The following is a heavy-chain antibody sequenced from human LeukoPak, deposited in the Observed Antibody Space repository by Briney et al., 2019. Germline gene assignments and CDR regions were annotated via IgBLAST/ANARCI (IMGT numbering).Heavy chain of an antibody. J-gene: IGHJ4*02. Sequence: GGSLRLSCAASGLLFSNYAMNWVRQASGKGVEWVSGITDSGRKTYYADSVKGRFSISRDNSKNTVYLQMSDLRAEDTAVYYCAKITKATTPNYWGQGTLVTVSS. D-gene: IGHD4-17*01. CDR2: ITDSGRKT. CDR3: AKITKATTPNY. CDR1: GLLFSNYA. V-gene: IGHV3-23*01.